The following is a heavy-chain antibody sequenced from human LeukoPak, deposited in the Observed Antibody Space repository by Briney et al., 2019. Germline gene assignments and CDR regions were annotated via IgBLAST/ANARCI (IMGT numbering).Heavy chain of an antibody. D-gene: IGHD6-19*01. J-gene: IGHJ4*02. CDR2: IGGSGGST. CDR3: AIGFLKYSSYTLDDY. V-gene: IGHV3-23*01. CDR1: GFTFSNYA. Sequence: GGSLRLSCAASGFTFSNYAMSWVRQAPGKGLEWVSAIGGSGGSTYYADSVRGRFTISRDNSKNTLDLQINSLRADDTAVYYCAIGFLKYSSYTLDDYWGQGTLVTVSS.